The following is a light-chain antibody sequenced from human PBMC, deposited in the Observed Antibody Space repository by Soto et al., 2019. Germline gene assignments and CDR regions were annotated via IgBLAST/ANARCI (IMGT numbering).Light chain of an antibody. CDR1: RSEVGSYNR. Sequence: SGLNQPPSVSGSPGQSVTICCTGTRSEVGSYNRVSWYQQPPGTAPKLMIYEGSNRPSGVPDRFSVSKSGNTASLTISGLQAEDHADYYSTSSTSSSPYVFGTGTKVTVL. J-gene: IGLJ1*01. CDR2: EGS. V-gene: IGLV2-18*02. CDR3: TSSTSSSPYV.